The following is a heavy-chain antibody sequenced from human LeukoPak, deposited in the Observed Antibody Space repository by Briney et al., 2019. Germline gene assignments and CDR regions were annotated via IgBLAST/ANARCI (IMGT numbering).Heavy chain of an antibody. CDR1: RFTFSSYS. CDR2: ISSSSSYI. V-gene: IGHV3-21*01. Sequence: PGGSLRLSCAASRFTFSSYSMNWVRQAPGKGLEWVSSISSSSSYIYYADSVKGRFTISRDNAKNSLYLQMNSLRAEDTAVYYCARAERITMVPVDCYYYGMDVWGQGTTVTVSS. J-gene: IGHJ6*02. CDR3: ARAERITMVPVDCYYYGMDV. D-gene: IGHD3-10*01.